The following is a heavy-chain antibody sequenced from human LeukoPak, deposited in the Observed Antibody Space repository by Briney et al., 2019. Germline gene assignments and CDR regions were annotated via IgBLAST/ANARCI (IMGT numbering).Heavy chain of an antibody. V-gene: IGHV3-13*01. J-gene: IGHJ4*02. Sequence: GGSLRLSCAASGFTFSDYDMYWVRQPTGKGLEWVSTIGSTGDTYYPGSVKGRFTISRENAENSLYLQVDNLRAGDTAVYYCARRVGTGSRYWAEGAFGYWGQGTLVTVSS. CDR1: GFTFSDYD. CDR3: ARRVGTGSRYWAEGAFGY. D-gene: IGHD3-3*01. CDR2: IGSTGDT.